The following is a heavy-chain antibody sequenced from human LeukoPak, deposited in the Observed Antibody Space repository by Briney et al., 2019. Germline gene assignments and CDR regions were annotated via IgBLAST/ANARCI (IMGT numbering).Heavy chain of an antibody. CDR2: IYYSGST. CDR1: GGSISSSSYY. D-gene: IGHD4-17*01. CDR3: ARLPDYGDYYYYYMDV. J-gene: IGHJ6*03. Sequence: SETLSLTCTVSGGSISSSSYYWGWIRQPPGKGLEWIGSIYYSGSTYYNPSLKSRVTISVDTSKDQFSLKLSSVTAADTAVYYCARLPDYGDYYYYYMDVWGKGTTVTISS. V-gene: IGHV4-39*01.